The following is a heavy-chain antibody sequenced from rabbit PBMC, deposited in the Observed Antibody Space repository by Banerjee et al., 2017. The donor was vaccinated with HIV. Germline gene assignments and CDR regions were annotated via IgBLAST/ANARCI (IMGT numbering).Heavy chain of an antibody. CDR1: GFTLSSSYY. J-gene: IGHJ6*01. CDR2: INTGST. Sequence: QSLEESGGDLVKPGASLTLTCTASGFTLSSSYYMCWVRQAPGKGLDWIACINTGSTYYASWAKGRFTISKTSSTTVTLQMTSLTAADTATYFCVRGYLYPSNSGSFELWGPGTLVTVS. V-gene: IGHV1S40*01. CDR3: VRGYLYPSNSGSFEL. D-gene: IGHD1-1*01.